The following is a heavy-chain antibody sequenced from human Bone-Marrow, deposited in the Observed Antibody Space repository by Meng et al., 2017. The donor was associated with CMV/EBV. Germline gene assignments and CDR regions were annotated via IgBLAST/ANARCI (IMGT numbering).Heavy chain of an antibody. D-gene: IGHD6-13*01. CDR3: AKCRSGIPAALNH. Sequence: GGSLRLSCAASGFTFSNYAMTWVRQAPGKGLEWVSTISDSGGNTYYADSVKGRFTNSSDNSKNTLYLQMNSLRAEDTAVYYCAKCRSGIPAALNHWGQGTLVTVSS. CDR1: GFTFSNYA. CDR2: ISDSGGNT. J-gene: IGHJ5*02. V-gene: IGHV3-23*01.